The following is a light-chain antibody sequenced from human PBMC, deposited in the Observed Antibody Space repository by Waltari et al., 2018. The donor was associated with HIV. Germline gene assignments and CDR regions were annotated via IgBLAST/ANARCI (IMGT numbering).Light chain of an antibody. J-gene: IGLJ1*01. CDR2: KDS. V-gene: IGLV3-25*03. Sequence: SYELKQPPSVSVSPGQPATIPCSGDALATQYGFWYQQKAGHAPLVIIYKDSERPSGIPERISGSSSGTTVTLTIREVQAEDEADYYCQSTDSSGSYVFGSGTKVTVL. CDR3: QSTDSSGSYV. CDR1: ALATQY.